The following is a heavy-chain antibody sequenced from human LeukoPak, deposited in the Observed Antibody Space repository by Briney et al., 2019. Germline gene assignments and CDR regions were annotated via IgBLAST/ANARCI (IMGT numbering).Heavy chain of an antibody. J-gene: IGHJ5*02. V-gene: IGHV4-39*01. Sequence: SETLSLTCTVSGGSIRSVGYYWNWIRQPPGKGLEWIGSIYYSGSTYYNPSLKSRVTISVDTSKNQFSLKLSSVTAADTAVYYCARLDIVVVGTNWFDPWGQGTLVTVSS. CDR1: GGSIRSVGYY. CDR2: IYYSGST. D-gene: IGHD2-2*01. CDR3: ARLDIVVVGTNWFDP.